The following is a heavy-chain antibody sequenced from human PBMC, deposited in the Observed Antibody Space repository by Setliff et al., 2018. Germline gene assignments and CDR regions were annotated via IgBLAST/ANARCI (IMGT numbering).Heavy chain of an antibody. D-gene: IGHD1-26*01. CDR1: GFTFSNYW. CDR3: ARERVGRYYYYHMDV. V-gene: IGHV3-7*03. J-gene: IGHJ6*03. CDR2: IKQDGSEK. Sequence: GSLRLSCAASGFTFSNYWMSWVRQTPGKGPEWVAHIKQDGSEKYYVDSVKGRFIISRDNAKNSLYLQMNSLRDEDTAVYYCARERVGRYYYYHMDVWGKGTTVTVSS.